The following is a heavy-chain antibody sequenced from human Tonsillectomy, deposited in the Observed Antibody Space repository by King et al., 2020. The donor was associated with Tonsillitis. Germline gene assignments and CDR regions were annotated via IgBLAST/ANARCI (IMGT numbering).Heavy chain of an antibody. Sequence: QLQESGPGLVKSSETLSLTCTVSGGSISSYYWSWIRQPPGKGLEWIAYIYYSGSTDYDPSLKSRVTISIDTSKNQFSLKLSSVTAADTAVYYCARVHSSTYWYFDLWGRGTLVTVSS. D-gene: IGHD6-13*01. CDR3: ARVHSSTYWYFDL. J-gene: IGHJ2*01. CDR1: GGSISSYY. CDR2: IYYSGST. V-gene: IGHV4-59*01.